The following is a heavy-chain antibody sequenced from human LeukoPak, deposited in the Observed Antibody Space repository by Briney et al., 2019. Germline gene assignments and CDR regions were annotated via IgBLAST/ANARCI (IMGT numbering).Heavy chain of an antibody. V-gene: IGHV1-8*01. J-gene: IGHJ6*02. CDR3: ARAGYDFWSGYPYYYYGMDV. Sequence: ASVKVSCKASGYTFTSYDINWVRQATGQGLEWMGWMNPNSGNTGYAQKFQGRVTMTRNTSISTAYMELSSLRSEDTAVYYCARAGYDFWSGYPYYYYGMDVWGQGTTVTVSS. CDR2: MNPNSGNT. CDR1: GYTFTSYD. D-gene: IGHD3-3*01.